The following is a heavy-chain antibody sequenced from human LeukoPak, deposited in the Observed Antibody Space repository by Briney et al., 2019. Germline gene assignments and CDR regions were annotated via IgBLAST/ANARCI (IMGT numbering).Heavy chain of an antibody. Sequence: ASVKVSCKASGYTFTSYGISWVRQAPGQGLEWTGWISAYNGNTNYAQKLQGRVTMTTDTSTSTAYMELRSLRSDGTAVYYCATSDYSYGPRDFDYWGQGTLVTVSS. J-gene: IGHJ4*02. D-gene: IGHD5-18*01. CDR3: ATSDYSYGPRDFDY. V-gene: IGHV1-18*01. CDR2: ISAYNGNT. CDR1: GYTFTSYG.